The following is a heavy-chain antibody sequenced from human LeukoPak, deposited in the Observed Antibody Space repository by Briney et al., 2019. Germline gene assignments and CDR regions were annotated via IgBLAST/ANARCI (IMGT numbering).Heavy chain of an antibody. D-gene: IGHD3-10*01. Sequence: GGSLRLSCAASGFTFTSFYLNWVRQAPGKGLVWVANIKRDGSEKYYLDSVKGRFTISRDNAKNSLYLQMNNLRAEDTAVYYCARCYGSGSCLDYWGQGTLVTVSS. CDR3: ARCYGSGSCLDY. CDR1: GFTFTSFY. J-gene: IGHJ4*02. CDR2: IKRDGSEK. V-gene: IGHV3-7*03.